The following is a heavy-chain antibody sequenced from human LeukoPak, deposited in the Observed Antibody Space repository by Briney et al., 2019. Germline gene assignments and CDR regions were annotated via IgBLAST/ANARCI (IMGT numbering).Heavy chain of an antibody. CDR3: AKKSSWYFDY. V-gene: IGHV3-23*01. J-gene: IGHJ4*02. CDR2: ISGSGGST. Sequence: GGSLRLSCAASGFTFSSYSMNWVRQAPGKGLEWVSTISGSGGSTYYADSVKGRFTISRDNSKNTLYLQMNSLRAEDTAVYYCAKKSSWYFDYWGQGTLVTVSS. D-gene: IGHD6-13*01. CDR1: GFTFSSYS.